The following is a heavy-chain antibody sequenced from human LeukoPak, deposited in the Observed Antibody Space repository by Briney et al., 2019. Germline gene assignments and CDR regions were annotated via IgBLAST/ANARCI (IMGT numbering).Heavy chain of an antibody. CDR2: MNPNSGNT. V-gene: IGHV1-8*03. J-gene: IGHJ6*03. CDR1: GYTFTSYG. Sequence: GASVKVSCKASGYTFTSYGINWVRQATGQGLEWMGWMNPNSGNTGYAQKFQGRVTITRNTSISTAYMELSSLRSEDTAVYYCARGVRRYYDYVWGAPYYYYYMDVWGKGTTVTVSS. D-gene: IGHD3-16*01. CDR3: ARGVRRYYDYVWGAPYYYYYMDV.